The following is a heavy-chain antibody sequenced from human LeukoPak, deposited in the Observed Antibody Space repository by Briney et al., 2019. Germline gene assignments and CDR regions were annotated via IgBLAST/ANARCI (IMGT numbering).Heavy chain of an antibody. V-gene: IGHV4-59*08. D-gene: IGHD6-13*01. CDR1: GGSISSYY. CDR2: IYYSGST. CDR3: ARHVARIAAAGTVWRFDP. Sequence: SETLSLTCTVSGGSISSYYWSWIRQPPGKGLEWIGYIYYSGSTNYNPSLKSRVTISVDTPKNQFSLKLSSVTAADTAVYYCARHVARIAAAGTVWRFDPWGQGTLVTVSS. J-gene: IGHJ5*02.